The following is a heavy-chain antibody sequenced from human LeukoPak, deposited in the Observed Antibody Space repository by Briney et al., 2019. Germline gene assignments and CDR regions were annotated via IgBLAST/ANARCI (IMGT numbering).Heavy chain of an antibody. CDR1: GYTLTSYG. D-gene: IGHD1-26*01. V-gene: IGHV1-18*01. Sequence: GASVKVSCKXSGYTLTSYGLSWVRQAPGQGLEWMGWISAYSSNTNYAQKLQGRVTMTTDTSTSTAYMELRTLRSDDTAVYYCARTLGATTAFDIWGQGTVVTVSS. CDR3: ARTLGATTAFDI. CDR2: ISAYSSNT. J-gene: IGHJ3*02.